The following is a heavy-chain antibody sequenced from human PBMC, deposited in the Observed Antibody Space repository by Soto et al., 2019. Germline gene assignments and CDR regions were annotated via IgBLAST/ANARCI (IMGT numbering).Heavy chain of an antibody. CDR3: ARALLRYFDWLIMFDY. V-gene: IGHV1-3*01. CDR2: INAGNGNT. CDR1: GYTFTSYA. D-gene: IGHD3-9*01. Sequence: QVQLVQSGAEVKKPGASVKVSCKASGYTFTSYAMHWVRQAPGQRLEWMGWINAGNGNTKYSQKFQGRVTITRDTSASTVYMELSSLRSEDTAVYYCARALLRYFDWLIMFDYWGQGTLVTVSS. J-gene: IGHJ4*02.